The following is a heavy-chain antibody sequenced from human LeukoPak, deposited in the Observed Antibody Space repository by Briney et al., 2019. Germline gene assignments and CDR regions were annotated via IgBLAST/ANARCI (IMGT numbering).Heavy chain of an antibody. CDR2: IYYSGST. V-gene: IGHV4-59*08. D-gene: IGHD3-10*01. J-gene: IGHJ5*02. CDR3: AIHGGRGRPPGWFVP. Sequence: SETLSLTCTVSGGSISSYYWSWIRQPPGKGLEWIGYIYYSGSTNYNTSLKSRVTISVDTSKPQFSLKLSSGTAADTAVYYCAIHGGRGRPPGWFVPGGEGTRVTVSS. CDR1: GGSISSYY.